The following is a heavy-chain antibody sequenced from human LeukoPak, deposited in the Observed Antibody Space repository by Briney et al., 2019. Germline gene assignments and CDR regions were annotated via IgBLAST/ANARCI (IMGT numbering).Heavy chain of an antibody. CDR2: IKQDGSEK. CDR1: GFTFSSYW. D-gene: IGHD3-22*01. CDR3: AREVYYYHSDGYYYSGGFAY. J-gene: IGHJ4*02. V-gene: IGHV3-7*01. Sequence: HPGGSLRLSCAASGFTFSSYWMSWVRQAPGKGLEWVANIKQDGSEKYYVDSVKGRFTISRDNAKNSLYLQMNSLRAEDTAVYSCAREVYYYHSDGYYYSGGFAYWGQGTLVTVSS.